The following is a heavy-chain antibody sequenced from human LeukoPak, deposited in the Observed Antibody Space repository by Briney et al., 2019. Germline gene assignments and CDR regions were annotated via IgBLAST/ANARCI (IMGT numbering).Heavy chain of an antibody. CDR3: ASHSSGYYFGGAFDI. CDR1: GFTFSSYW. D-gene: IGHD3-22*01. V-gene: IGHV3-7*03. Sequence: PGGSLRLSCAASGFTFSSYWMSWVRQAPGKGLEWVANIKRDGSEKYYVDSVKGRFTISRDNAKNSLYLQINSLRAEDTAVYYCASHSSGYYFGGAFDIWGQGTMVTVSS. CDR2: IKRDGSEK. J-gene: IGHJ3*02.